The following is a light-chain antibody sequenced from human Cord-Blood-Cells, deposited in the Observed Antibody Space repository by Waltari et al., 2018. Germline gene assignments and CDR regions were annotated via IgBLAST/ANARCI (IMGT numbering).Light chain of an antibody. CDR1: QSISSY. Sequence: DIQMTQSPSXLSASVGDRXXXTCRSSQSISSYLNWYQQKPVKAPKLLIYAASSLQSGVPSRFSGSGSGTDFTLTISSLQPEDFATYYCQQSYSTPWTFGQGTKVEIK. V-gene: IGKV1-39*01. J-gene: IGKJ1*01. CDR2: AAS. CDR3: QQSYSTPWT.